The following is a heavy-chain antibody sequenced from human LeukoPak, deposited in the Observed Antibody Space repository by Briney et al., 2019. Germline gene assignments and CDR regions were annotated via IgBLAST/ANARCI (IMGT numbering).Heavy chain of an antibody. V-gene: IGHV4-61*01. CDR2: VSYTGST. Sequence: SETLSLTCTVSGGSISSGRYYWSWIRQPPGKGLEWIGHVSYTGSTNYNPSLKSRVTISVDTSENQFSLKLTSVIAADTAVYYCARSVYSHSSPVDYWGPGTLVTVSS. J-gene: IGHJ4*02. CDR1: GGSISSGRYY. CDR3: ARSVYSHSSPVDY. D-gene: IGHD6-6*01.